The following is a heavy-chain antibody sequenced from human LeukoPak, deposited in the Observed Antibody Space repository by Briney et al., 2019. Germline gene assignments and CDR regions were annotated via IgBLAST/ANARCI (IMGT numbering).Heavy chain of an antibody. CDR1: GGSISSSNR. CDR2: IYHSGST. V-gene: IGHV4-4*02. CDR3: AREMGVVTAHGIDV. J-gene: IGHJ6*02. Sequence: YPSETLSLTCAVSGGSISSSNRWSWVRQPPGKGLEWIGEIYHSGSTNYNPSLKSRVTISVDTSKNQFSLKLSSVTAADTALYYCAREMGVVTAHGIDVWGQGTAVTVSS. D-gene: IGHD4-23*01.